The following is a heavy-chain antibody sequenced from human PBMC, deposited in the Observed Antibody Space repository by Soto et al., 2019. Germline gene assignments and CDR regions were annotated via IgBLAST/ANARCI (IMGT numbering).Heavy chain of an antibody. D-gene: IGHD5-18*01. CDR3: ARLGGYSNYFDY. Sequence: QVQLVQSGAEVKKPGSSVKVSCKASGGTFSSYAISWVRQAPGQGLEWMGGIIPIFGTANYAQKFQGRVTIXAXXSASTAYMELSSLRSEDTAVYYCARLGGYSNYFDYWGQGTLVTVSS. CDR2: IIPIFGTA. CDR1: GGTFSSYA. J-gene: IGHJ4*02. V-gene: IGHV1-69*12.